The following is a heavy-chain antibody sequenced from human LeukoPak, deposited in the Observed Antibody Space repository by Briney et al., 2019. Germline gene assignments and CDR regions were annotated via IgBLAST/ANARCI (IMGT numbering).Heavy chain of an antibody. CDR3: AKAPSSGYYYYFDY. CDR2: IRYDGSNK. CDR1: GFTFSSYG. D-gene: IGHD3-22*01. V-gene: IGHV3-30*02. Sequence: GGSLRLSCAASGFTFSSYGMHWVRQAPGKGLEWVAFIRYDGSNKYYADSVKGRFTISRDNSKNTLHLQMNSLRAEDTAVYYCAKAPSSGYYYYFDYWGQGTLVTVSS. J-gene: IGHJ4*02.